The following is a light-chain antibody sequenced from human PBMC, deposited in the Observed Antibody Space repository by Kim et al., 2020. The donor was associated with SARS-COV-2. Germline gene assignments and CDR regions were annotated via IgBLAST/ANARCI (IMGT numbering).Light chain of an antibody. V-gene: IGKV1-39*01. CDR2: AAS. CDR3: QQSYSIPWT. Sequence: ASVGDRVTITCRASQSISSYLNWYQQKPGKAPKLLIYAASSLQGGVPSRFSGSGSGTDFTLTISSLQPEDFATYYCQQSYSIPWTFGQGTKVDIK. J-gene: IGKJ1*01. CDR1: QSISSY.